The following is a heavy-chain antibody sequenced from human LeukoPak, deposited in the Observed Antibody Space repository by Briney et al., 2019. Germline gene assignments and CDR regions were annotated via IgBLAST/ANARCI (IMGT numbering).Heavy chain of an antibody. CDR3: ARALLRIMITFGGVIAPQSSRKEEYYYYYGMDV. CDR1: GGTFSSYA. CDR2: IIPIFGTA. V-gene: IGHV1-69*13. Sequence: GASVKVSCKASGGTFSSYAISWVRQAPGQGLEWMGGIIPIFGTANYAQKFQGRVTITADESTSTAYMELSSLRSEDTAVYYCARALLRIMITFGGVIAPQSSRKEEYYYYYGMDVWGQGTTVTVSS. J-gene: IGHJ6*02. D-gene: IGHD3-16*02.